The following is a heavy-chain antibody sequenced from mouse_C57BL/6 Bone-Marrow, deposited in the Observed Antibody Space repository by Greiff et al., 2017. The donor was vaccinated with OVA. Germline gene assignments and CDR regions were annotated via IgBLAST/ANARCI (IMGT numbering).Heavy chain of an antibody. D-gene: IGHD2-4*01. CDR3: ALPSLLRAMDY. J-gene: IGHJ4*01. CDR2: IDPANGNT. CDR1: GFNIKNTY. Sequence: EVQGVESVAELVRPGASVKLSCTASGFNIKNTYMHWVKQRPEQGLDWIGRIDPANGNTKYAPKFQGKATITADTSSNTAYLQLSSLTSEDTAIYYCALPSLLRAMDYWGQGTSVTVSS. V-gene: IGHV14-3*01.